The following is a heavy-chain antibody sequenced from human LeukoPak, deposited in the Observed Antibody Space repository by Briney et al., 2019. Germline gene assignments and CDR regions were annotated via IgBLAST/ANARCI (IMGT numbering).Heavy chain of an antibody. CDR2: IYYSGST. D-gene: IGHD5-12*01. Sequence: SETLSLTCTVSGGSISSYYWSWIRQPPGKGLEWIGYIYYSGSTNYNPSLKSRVTISVDTSKNQFSLKLSSVTAADTAVYYCARGSGYLWSGFDYWGQGTLVTVSS. V-gene: IGHV4-59*08. CDR1: GGSISSYY. CDR3: ARGSGYLWSGFDY. J-gene: IGHJ4*02.